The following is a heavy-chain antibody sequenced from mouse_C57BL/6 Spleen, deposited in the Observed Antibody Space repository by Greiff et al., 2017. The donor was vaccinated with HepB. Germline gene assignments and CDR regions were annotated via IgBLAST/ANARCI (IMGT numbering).Heavy chain of an antibody. J-gene: IGHJ2*01. CDR3: AREGTGIDY. V-gene: IGHV1-76*01. CDR1: GYTFTDYY. Sequence: QVQLKESGAELVRPGASVKLSCKASGYTFTDYYINWVKQRPGQGLEWIARIYPGSGNTYYNEKFKGKATLTAEKSSSTAYMQLSSLTSEDSAVYFCAREGTGIDYWGQGTTLTVSS. D-gene: IGHD3-3*01. CDR2: IYPGSGNT.